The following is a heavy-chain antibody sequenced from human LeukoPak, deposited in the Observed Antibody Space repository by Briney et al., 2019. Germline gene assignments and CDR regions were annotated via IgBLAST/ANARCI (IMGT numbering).Heavy chain of an antibody. CDR3: ARVPVSIVGALEAFDI. J-gene: IGHJ3*02. CDR1: GGSISSSSYY. V-gene: IGHV4-39*07. CDR2: INHSGST. Sequence: PSETLSLTCTVSGGSISSSSYYWSWIRQPPGKGLEWIGEINHSGSTNYNPSLKSRVTISVDTSKNQFSLKLSSVTAADTAVYYCARVPVSIVGALEAFDIWGQGTMVTVSS. D-gene: IGHD1-26*01.